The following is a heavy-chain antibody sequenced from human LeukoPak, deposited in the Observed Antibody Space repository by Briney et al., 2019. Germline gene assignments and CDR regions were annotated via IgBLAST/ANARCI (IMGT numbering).Heavy chain of an antibody. Sequence: TSETLSLTCAVSGGSISSGGYSWSWIRQPPGKGLEWIGYIYHSGSTYYNPSLKSRVTISVDRSKNQFSLKLSSVTAADTAVHYCARGGMARDILTGYYNYYGMDVWGQGTTVTVSS. D-gene: IGHD3-9*01. J-gene: IGHJ6*02. CDR2: IYHSGST. CDR1: GGSISSGGYS. CDR3: ARGGMARDILTGYYNYYGMDV. V-gene: IGHV4-30-2*01.